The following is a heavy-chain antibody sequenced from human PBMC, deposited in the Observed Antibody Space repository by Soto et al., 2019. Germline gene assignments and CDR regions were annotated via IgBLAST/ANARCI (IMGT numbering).Heavy chain of an antibody. CDR3: AKDDNDILTGYYRGLGY. V-gene: IGHV3-30*18. D-gene: IGHD3-9*01. CDR1: GFTFSSYG. J-gene: IGHJ4*02. CDR2: ISYDGSNK. Sequence: QVQLVESGGGVVQPGRSLRLSCAASGFTFSSYGMHWVRQAPGKGLEWVAVISYDGSNKYYADSVKGRFTISRDNSKNTLYLQMNSLRAEDTAVYYCAKDDNDILTGYYRGLGYWGQGTLVTVSS.